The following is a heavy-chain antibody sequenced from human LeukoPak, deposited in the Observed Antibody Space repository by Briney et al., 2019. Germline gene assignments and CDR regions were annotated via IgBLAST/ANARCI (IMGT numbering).Heavy chain of an antibody. V-gene: IGHV3-23*01. CDR2: ISGGGGST. D-gene: IGHD3-22*01. Sequence: PGGSLRLSCAASGFSFSSYGMTWVRQAPGKGLEWVSSISGGGGSTNSADSVKGRFTISRDNSKNTLYLQMNSLRAEDTAVYYCAKSSYYDSSGYYREYYFDHWGQGTLVTVSS. CDR3: AKSSYYDSSGYYREYYFDH. J-gene: IGHJ4*02. CDR1: GFSFSSYG.